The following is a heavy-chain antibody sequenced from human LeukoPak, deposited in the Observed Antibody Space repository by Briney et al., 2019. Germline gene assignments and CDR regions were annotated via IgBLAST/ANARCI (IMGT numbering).Heavy chain of an antibody. Sequence: SETLSLTCTVSGGSISSYYWSWIRQPPGKGLEWIGYIYYSGSTNYNPSLKSRVTVSVDTSKNQFSLKLSSVTAADTAVYYCARGGGDGYDFWSGYYIYWGQGTLVTVSS. D-gene: IGHD3-3*01. CDR3: ARGGGDGYDFWSGYYIY. V-gene: IGHV4-59*01. CDR2: IYYSGST. J-gene: IGHJ4*02. CDR1: GGSISSYY.